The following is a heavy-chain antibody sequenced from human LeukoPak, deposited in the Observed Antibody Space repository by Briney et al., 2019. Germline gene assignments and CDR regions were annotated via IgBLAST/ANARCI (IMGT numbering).Heavy chain of an antibody. CDR2: TYYSGGT. D-gene: IGHD3-10*01. Sequence: SETLSLTCTVSGGSISSNYNWGCFRQPPGKGLEWIGYTYYSGGTNYIPSLKSRVTILVDTSKKQFSLKLSSVTASDTAVYYCARRRSGPYGMDVWGQGTTVTVSS. CDR1: GGSISSNYN. CDR3: ARRRSGPYGMDV. V-gene: IGHV4-61*05. J-gene: IGHJ6*02.